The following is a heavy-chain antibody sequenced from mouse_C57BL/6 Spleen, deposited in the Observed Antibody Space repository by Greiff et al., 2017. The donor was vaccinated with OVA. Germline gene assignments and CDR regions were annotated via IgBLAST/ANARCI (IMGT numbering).Heavy chain of an antibody. Sequence: EVQLQESGGDLVKPGGSLKLSCAASGFTFSSYGMSWVRQTPDKRLEWVATICSGGSYTYYPDSVKGRFTISRDNAKNTLYLQMSSLKSEDTAMDYCASRGYGNYERYFDYWGQGTTLTVSS. CDR1: GFTFSSYG. V-gene: IGHV5-6*01. CDR2: ICSGGSYT. CDR3: ASRGYGNYERYFDY. D-gene: IGHD2-10*02. J-gene: IGHJ2*01.